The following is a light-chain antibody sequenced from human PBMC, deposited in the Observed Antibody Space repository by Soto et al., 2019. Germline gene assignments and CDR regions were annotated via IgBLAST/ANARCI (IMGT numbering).Light chain of an antibody. CDR1: SSNIGSNT. V-gene: IGLV1-44*01. J-gene: IGLJ3*02. Sequence: QSVLTQPPSASGTPGQRVTISCSGSSSNIGSNTVNWYQHLPGTAPKLLIYSDNQRPSGVPDRFSGSKYGTSASLAISGLQSEDEADYYCATWDDSRGVFGGGTKLTVL. CDR2: SDN. CDR3: ATWDDSRGV.